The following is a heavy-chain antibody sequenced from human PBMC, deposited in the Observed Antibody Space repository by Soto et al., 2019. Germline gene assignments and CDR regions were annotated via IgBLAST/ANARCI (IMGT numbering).Heavy chain of an antibody. CDR1: GFTFSSYG. Sequence: QVQLVESGGGVVQPGRSLRLSCAASGFTFSSYGMHWVRQAPGKGLEWVAVISYDGSNKYYADSVKGRFTISRDNSKNTPYLQMNSLRHEDTAVDYCANDRAREGHYYDSSGYYGLQTRGAFDIWGQGTMVTVSS. CDR3: ANDRAREGHYYDSSGYYGLQTRGAFDI. CDR2: ISYDGSNK. J-gene: IGHJ3*02. D-gene: IGHD3-22*01. V-gene: IGHV3-30*18.